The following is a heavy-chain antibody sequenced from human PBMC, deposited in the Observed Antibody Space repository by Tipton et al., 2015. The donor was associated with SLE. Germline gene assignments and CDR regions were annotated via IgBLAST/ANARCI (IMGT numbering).Heavy chain of an antibody. V-gene: IGHV3-33*01. J-gene: IGHJ3*02. CDR3: GGELIDAFDI. Sequence: SLRLSCAASGFTFSSYGMHWVRQAPGKGLEWVAVIWYDGSTKFYADSVKGRFTISRDNSKNTLYLQMNSLRAEDTAVYYCGGELIDAFDIWGQGTMVTVSS. D-gene: IGHD2-8*01. CDR1: GFTFSSYG. CDR2: IWYDGSTK.